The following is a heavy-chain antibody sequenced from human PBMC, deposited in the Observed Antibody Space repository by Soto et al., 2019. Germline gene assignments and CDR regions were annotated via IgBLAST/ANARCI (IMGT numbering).Heavy chain of an antibody. CDR2: MQPSTGRT. Sequence: ASVKVSCKASGYSFTSLDINWVRQTAGQGLEWMGWMQPSTGRTGYAQKFQGRVTMTRDTSINTAYMELTTLTSDDTAFYYCARGVSAVVDYWGQGILVTVSS. J-gene: IGHJ4*02. CDR3: ARGVSAVVDY. V-gene: IGHV1-8*01. CDR1: GYSFTSLD. D-gene: IGHD2-15*01.